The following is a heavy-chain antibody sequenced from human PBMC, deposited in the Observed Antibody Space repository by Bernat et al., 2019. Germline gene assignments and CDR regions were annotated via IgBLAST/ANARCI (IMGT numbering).Heavy chain of an antibody. J-gene: IGHJ4*02. Sequence: EVQLVESGGGLVQPGGSLRLSCAASGFTFSSYWMHWVRQAPGKGLVWVSRIDSDGSSISYADSVKGRFTISRDNAKNTLYLQMNSLRVEDTAVYYCASGWTDYGGNQYWGQGTLVTVSS. V-gene: IGHV3-74*01. CDR3: ASGWTDYGGNQY. CDR2: IDSDGSSI. CDR1: GFTFSSYW. D-gene: IGHD4-23*01.